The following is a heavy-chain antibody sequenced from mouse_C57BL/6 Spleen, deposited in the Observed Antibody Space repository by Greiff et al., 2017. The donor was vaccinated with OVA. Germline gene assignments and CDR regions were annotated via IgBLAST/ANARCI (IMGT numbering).Heavy chain of an antibody. V-gene: IGHV1-78*01. Sequence: QVQLQQSDAELVKPGASVKISCKVSGYTFTDHTIHWMKQRPEQGLEWIGYIYPRDGSTKYNEKFKGKATLTADKSSSTAYMQLNSLTSEDSAVYFCARSEFRYYYGSSYQYYFDYWGQGTTLTVSS. J-gene: IGHJ2*01. CDR1: GYTFTDHT. D-gene: IGHD1-1*01. CDR3: ARSEFRYYYGSSYQYYFDY. CDR2: IYPRDGST.